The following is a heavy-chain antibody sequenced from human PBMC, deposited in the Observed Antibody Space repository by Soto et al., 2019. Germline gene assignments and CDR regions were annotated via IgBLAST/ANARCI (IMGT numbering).Heavy chain of an antibody. J-gene: IGHJ4*02. V-gene: IGHV5-10-1*01. CDR2: IDPSDSYT. CDR3: ARQMTTVSHFDY. Sequence: PGGSLKISCKGSGYSFTSYWISWVRQMPGKGLEWMGRIDPSDSYTNYSPSFQGHVTISADKSISTAYLQWSSLKASDTAMYYCARQMTTVSHFDYWGQGTLVTVSS. D-gene: IGHD4-17*01. CDR1: GYSFTSYW.